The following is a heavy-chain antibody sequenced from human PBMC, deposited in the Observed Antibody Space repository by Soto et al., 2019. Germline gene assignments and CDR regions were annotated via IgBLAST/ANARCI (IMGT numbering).Heavy chain of an antibody. CDR2: ISFDGTNT. CDR1: GFTFTSYA. V-gene: IGHV3-30*14. Sequence: QVKLAESGGGVVQPGKSLRLSCVVSGFTFTSYAMHWVRQAPGKGLEWVAVISFDGTNTYYADSVKGRFTFSRDNSKNTVHLQMNSLRVDDTAVYFCSTSSRNEYHFAMDAWGQGTTVIVSS. J-gene: IGHJ6*02. D-gene: IGHD6-6*01. CDR3: STSSRNEYHFAMDA.